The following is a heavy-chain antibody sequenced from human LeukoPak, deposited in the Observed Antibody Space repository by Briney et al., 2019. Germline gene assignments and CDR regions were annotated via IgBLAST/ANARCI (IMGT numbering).Heavy chain of an antibody. D-gene: IGHD3-10*01. J-gene: IGHJ5*02. V-gene: IGHV3-48*03. Sequence: GGSLRLSCAASGFTFTSYEMNGVRQAPGKGREWVLYISSSGSTIYYADSVKGRFTISRDNANNSLYLQMNSLRAEDTAVYYCARDTRKGSGKRWFDPWGQGNLVTVSS. CDR3: ARDTRKGSGKRWFDP. CDR1: GFTFTSYE. CDR2: ISSSGSTI.